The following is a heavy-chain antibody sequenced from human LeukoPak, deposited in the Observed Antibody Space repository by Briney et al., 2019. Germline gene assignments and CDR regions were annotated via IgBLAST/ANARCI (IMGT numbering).Heavy chain of an antibody. Sequence: SVKVSCKASGGTFSSYAISWVRQAPGQGLEWMGRIIPILGKANYAQKFQGRVTITADKSTSTAYMELSSLRSEDTAVYYCARDSSLRITIFGVVIDYYGMDVWGQGTTVTVSS. CDR2: IIPILGKA. D-gene: IGHD3-3*01. J-gene: IGHJ6*02. V-gene: IGHV1-69*04. CDR1: GGTFSSYA. CDR3: ARDSSLRITIFGVVIDYYGMDV.